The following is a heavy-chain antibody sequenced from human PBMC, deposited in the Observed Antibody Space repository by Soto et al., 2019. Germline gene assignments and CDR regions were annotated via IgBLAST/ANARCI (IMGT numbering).Heavy chain of an antibody. V-gene: IGHV3-21*01. CDR1: GFTFSSYS. D-gene: IGHD3-9*01. CDR3: ARDQYYDILTGSTQDW. J-gene: IGHJ4*02. Sequence: EVQLVESGGGLVKPGGSLRLSCAASGFTFSSYSMNWVRQAPGKGLEWVSSISSSSSYIYYADSVKGRFTISRDNAKNSLYLQMNSLRAEDTAVYYCARDQYYDILTGSTQDWWGQGTLVTVSS. CDR2: ISSSSSYI.